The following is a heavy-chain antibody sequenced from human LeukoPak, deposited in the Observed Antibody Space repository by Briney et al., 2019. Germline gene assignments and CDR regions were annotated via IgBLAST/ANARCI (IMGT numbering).Heavy chain of an antibody. J-gene: IGHJ6*02. CDR3: ARVRSSHYYYGMDV. Sequence: GGSPRLSCAASGFTFSSYGMHWVRQAPGKGLEWVAVIWYDGSNKYCADSVKGRFTISRDNSKNTLYLQMNSLRAEDTAVYYCARVRSSHYYYGMDVWGQGTTVTVSS. CDR1: GFTFSSYG. V-gene: IGHV3-33*01. D-gene: IGHD1-26*01. CDR2: IWYDGSNK.